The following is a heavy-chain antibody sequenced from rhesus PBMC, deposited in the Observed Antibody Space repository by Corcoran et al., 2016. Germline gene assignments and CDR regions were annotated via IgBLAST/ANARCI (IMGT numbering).Heavy chain of an antibody. CDR3: ARAPTGNLDFDY. D-gene: IGHD4-17*01. J-gene: IGHJ4*01. CDR2: IYGSGSST. CDR1: GGSISSSY. V-gene: IGHV4-169*01. Sequence: QLQLQESGPGLVKPSETLSVTCAVSGGSISSSYWSWIRQAPGKGLEWIGYIYGSGSSTNYNPSLKSRGTLSVDTSKNQLSLKLSSVTAADTAVYYCARAPTGNLDFDYWGQGVLVTVSS.